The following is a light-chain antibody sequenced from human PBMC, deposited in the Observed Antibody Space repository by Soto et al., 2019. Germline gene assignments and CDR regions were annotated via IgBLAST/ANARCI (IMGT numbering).Light chain of an antibody. V-gene: IGLV1-40*01. CDR2: GNS. CDR1: SSNIGAGYV. J-gene: IGLJ2*01. CDR3: QSYDSSLSGSV. Sequence: QSVLTQPPSVSGAPGQRVTISCTGSSSNIGAGYVVHWYQQLPGTAPKLLIYGNSNRPSGVPDRFSGSKSDTSASLAITGLQAEDEADYYCQSYDSSLSGSVFGGGTKLTVL.